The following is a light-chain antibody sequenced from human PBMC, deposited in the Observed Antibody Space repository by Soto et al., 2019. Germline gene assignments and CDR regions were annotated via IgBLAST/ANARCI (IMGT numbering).Light chain of an antibody. CDR2: AAS. V-gene: IGKV3-20*01. Sequence: EIVLTQSPDTLSLSPGERATLFCRASQTLSINSLAWYQQKPGQAPRLLIYAASTRDTGIPDRFSASGFATEFTLTISRLEPEDFAVYYCHQYGSSPRTFGGGTKVDIK. CDR3: HQYGSSPRT. CDR1: QTLSINS. J-gene: IGKJ4*01.